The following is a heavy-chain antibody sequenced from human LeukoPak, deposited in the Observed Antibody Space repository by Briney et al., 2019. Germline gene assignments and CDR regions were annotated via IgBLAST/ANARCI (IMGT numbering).Heavy chain of an antibody. CDR3: ARHMTTVTLDY. V-gene: IGHV4-39*01. CDR1: GGSISSSSYY. CDR2: SYYSGSA. J-gene: IGHJ4*02. D-gene: IGHD4-17*01. Sequence: TSETLSLTCTVSGGSISSSSYYWGWLRPPPGKGLEWIGSSYYSGSAYYNPSLKSPVTISVDTSKNQFSLKLSSVTAADTAVYYCARHMTTVTLDYWGQGTLVTVSS.